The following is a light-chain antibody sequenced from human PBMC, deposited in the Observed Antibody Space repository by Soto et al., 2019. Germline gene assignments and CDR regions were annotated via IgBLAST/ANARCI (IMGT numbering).Light chain of an antibody. CDR2: TNK. CDR1: SSNIGSSA. Sequence: SVLTQPPSASGTPGQMVTISCSGSSSNIGSSAVNWYQQLPGTAPKLLIYTNKQRPSGVPDRFSGSKSGTSASLAISGLQSEDEADYYCAAWDDSLNGWVFGGGTQLTVL. CDR3: AAWDDSLNGWV. J-gene: IGLJ3*02. V-gene: IGLV1-44*01.